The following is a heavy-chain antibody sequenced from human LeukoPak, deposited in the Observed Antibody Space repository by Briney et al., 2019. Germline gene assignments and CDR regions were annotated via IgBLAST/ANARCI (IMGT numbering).Heavy chain of an antibody. V-gene: IGHV4-39*01. J-gene: IGHJ4*02. CDR1: GGSISSSSYY. CDR3: ARHGYCYGSGSYSFDY. D-gene: IGHD3-10*01. Sequence: PSETLSLTCTVSGGSISSSSYYWGWIRQSPGKGLEWIGSIYYSGSTYYNPSLKSRVTVSVDTSKNQFSLKLSSVTAADTAVYYCARHGYCYGSGSYSFDYWGQGTLVTVSS. CDR2: IYYSGST.